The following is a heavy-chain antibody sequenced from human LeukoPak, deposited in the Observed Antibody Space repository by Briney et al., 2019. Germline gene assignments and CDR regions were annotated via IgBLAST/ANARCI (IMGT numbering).Heavy chain of an antibody. D-gene: IGHD3-9*01. J-gene: IGHJ4*02. V-gene: IGHV3-48*01. CDR1: GFTFSSYS. Sequence: GGSLRLSCAASGFTFSSYSMNWVRQAPGKGLEWVSYISSSSSTIYYADSVKGRFTISRDNAKNSLYLQMNSLRAEDTAVYYCARDYLTYYDILTGGHNYFDYWGQGTLVTVSS. CDR2: ISSSSSTI. CDR3: ARDYLTYYDILTGGHNYFDY.